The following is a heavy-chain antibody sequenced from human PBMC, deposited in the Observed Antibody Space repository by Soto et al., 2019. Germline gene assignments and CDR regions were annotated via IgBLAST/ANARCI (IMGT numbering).Heavy chain of an antibody. Sequence: SSVKVSCKASRYNFTSYAMHWVRQAPGQRLERMGWINARTGNTKYSQKFKGRVTITRDTSASTSYMELSSLRSEDTAVYYCSRNIAASTDYYYYGIDVWGQGTPVTVSS. CDR1: RYNFTSYA. V-gene: IGHV1-3*01. CDR3: SRNIAASTDYYYYGIDV. D-gene: IGHD6-6*01. CDR2: INARTGNT. J-gene: IGHJ6*02.